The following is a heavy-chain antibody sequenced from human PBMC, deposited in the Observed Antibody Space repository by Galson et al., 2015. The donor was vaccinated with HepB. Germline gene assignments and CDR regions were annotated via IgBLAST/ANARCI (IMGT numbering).Heavy chain of an antibody. D-gene: IGHD3-22*01. CDR1: GFTFSSYG. J-gene: IGHJ6*02. CDR3: ARDNSPLGYYYGMDV. V-gene: IGHV3-33*08. Sequence: SLRLSCAASGFTFSSYGMHWVRQAPGKGLEWVAVIYYDGSKKYYADSVKGRFTISRDNSKNTLYLPMNSLRVEDTAVYYCARDNSPLGYYYGMDVWGQGTTVSVSS. CDR2: IYYDGSKK.